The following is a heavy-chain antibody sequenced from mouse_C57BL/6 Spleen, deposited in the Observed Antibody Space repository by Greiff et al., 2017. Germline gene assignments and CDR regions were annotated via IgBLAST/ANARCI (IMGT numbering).Heavy chain of an antibody. CDR2: INPSSGYT. CDR1: GYTFTSYT. D-gene: IGHD2-4*01. CDR3: ARGLDYDYGYAMDY. J-gene: IGHJ4*01. Sequence: VQLQESGAELARPGASVKMSCKASGYTFTSYTMHWVKQRPGQGLEWIGYINPSSGYTKYNQKFQDKATLTADKSSSTAYMQLSSLTSEDSAVYYCARGLDYDYGYAMDYWGQGTSVTVSS. V-gene: IGHV1-4*01.